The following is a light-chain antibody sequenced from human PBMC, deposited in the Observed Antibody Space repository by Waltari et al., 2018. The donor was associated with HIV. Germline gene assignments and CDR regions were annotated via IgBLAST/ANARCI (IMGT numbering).Light chain of an antibody. Sequence: QSVLTQPPSVSGTPGQNVTISCSGSSTNIGSNIVNWYQQVPEAAPKLLIYSNDQRPSGVPDRFSGSKSGTSASLAISGLQSADEADYYCAAWDDSLNGMLGGGTKLTV. J-gene: IGLJ3*02. V-gene: IGLV1-44*01. CDR2: SND. CDR3: AAWDDSLNGM. CDR1: STNIGSNI.